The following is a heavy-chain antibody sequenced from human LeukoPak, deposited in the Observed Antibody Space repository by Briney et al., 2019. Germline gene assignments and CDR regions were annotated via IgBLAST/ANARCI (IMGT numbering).Heavy chain of an antibody. CDR2: ISAYNGNT. Sequence: ASVKVSCKASGYTFTSYVISWVRQAPGQGLEWMGWISAYNGNTNYAQKLQGRVTMTTVTSTSTAYMELRSLRSDGTAVYYCARDRSSGWSEIIDYWGQGTLVTVSS. CDR3: ARDRSSGWSEIIDY. J-gene: IGHJ4*02. V-gene: IGHV1-18*04. D-gene: IGHD6-19*01. CDR1: GYTFTSYV.